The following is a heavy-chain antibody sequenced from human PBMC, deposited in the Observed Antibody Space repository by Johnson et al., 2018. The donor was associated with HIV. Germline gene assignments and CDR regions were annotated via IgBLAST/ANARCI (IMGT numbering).Heavy chain of an antibody. Sequence: QVQLVESGGGLVQPGGSLRLSCAASGFTFSSYWLSWVRQAPGKGLEWVAVISYDGSNTYYADSVKGRFPISRDNAKNTLSLQMNSLTEDDTAIYYCAKGDYYDSRGAFDIWGPGTMVTVSS. CDR1: GFTFSSYW. CDR3: AKGDYYDSRGAFDI. D-gene: IGHD3-22*01. V-gene: IGHV3-30*18. J-gene: IGHJ3*02. CDR2: ISYDGSNT.